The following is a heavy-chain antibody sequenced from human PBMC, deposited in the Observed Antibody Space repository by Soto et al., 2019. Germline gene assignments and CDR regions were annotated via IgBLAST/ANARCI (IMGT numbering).Heavy chain of an antibody. CDR3: ARIRNIPIFGMVNLPHTFDI. J-gene: IGHJ3*02. V-gene: IGHV2-26*01. Sequence: QVTLKESGPVLVKPTETLTLTCTVSGFSLSNAKMGVSWVRQPPGKALEWLAHIFSNDEKSYSTSLKSRLTIXXXTXXSQVVLTMTNVDPVDTGTYYCARIRNIPIFGMVNLPHTFDIWGQGTKVTVSS. D-gene: IGHD3-3*01. CDR1: GFSLSNAKMG. CDR2: IFSNDEK.